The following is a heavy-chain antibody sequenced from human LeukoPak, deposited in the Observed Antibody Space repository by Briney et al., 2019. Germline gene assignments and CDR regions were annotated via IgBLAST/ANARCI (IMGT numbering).Heavy chain of an antibody. CDR1: GASFSGYY. Sequence: SETLSLTCAVYGASFSGYYWSWIRQPPGKGLEWIGEISHSGSTNYNPSLKSRVTISVDTSKNQFSLRLSSVTAADTAVYYCARVIVGATISPFDYWGQGTLVTVSS. D-gene: IGHD1-26*01. CDR2: ISHSGST. V-gene: IGHV4-34*01. CDR3: ARVIVGATISPFDY. J-gene: IGHJ4*02.